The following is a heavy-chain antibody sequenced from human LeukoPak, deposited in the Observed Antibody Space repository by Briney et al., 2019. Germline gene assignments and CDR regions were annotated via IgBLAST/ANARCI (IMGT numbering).Heavy chain of an antibody. CDR2: INSDGSST. D-gene: IGHD2-2*01. CDR3: SRDTADSSFEY. CDR1: GFTFSSYS. Sequence: GGSLRLSCAASGFTFSSYSMSWVRQAPGKGLEWVSRINSDGSSTSYADSVKGRFTISRDNAKNSLYLQMNSLRAEDTAVYFCSRDTADSSFEYWGQGALVTVSS. J-gene: IGHJ4*02. V-gene: IGHV3-74*01.